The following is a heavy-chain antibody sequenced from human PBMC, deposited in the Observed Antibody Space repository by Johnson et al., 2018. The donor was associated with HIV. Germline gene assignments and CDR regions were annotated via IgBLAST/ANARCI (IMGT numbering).Heavy chain of an antibody. CDR1: GFTFSSYA. CDR2: IKQDGSEK. V-gene: IGHV3-7*03. J-gene: IGHJ3*02. D-gene: IGHD3-10*01. Sequence: VQLVESGGGVVQPGRSLRLSCAASGFTFSSYAMHWVRQAPGKGLEWVANIKQDGSEKYYVDSVKGRFTISRDNAKNSLYLQMNSLRAEDTALYYCAKDSSVLLCFDIWGQGTMVTVSS. CDR3: AKDSSVLLCFDI.